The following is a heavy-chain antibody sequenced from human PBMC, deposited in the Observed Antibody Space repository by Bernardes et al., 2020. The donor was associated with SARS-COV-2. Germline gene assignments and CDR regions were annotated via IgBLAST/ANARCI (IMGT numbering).Heavy chain of an antibody. Sequence: ASVKVSCKASGYTFTSYDINWVRQATGQGLEWMGWMNPNSGNTGYAQKFQGRVTMTRNTSISTAYMELSSLRSEDTAVYYCARGPRRYCTNGVCYTEDYYYYYGMDVWGQGTTVTVSS. D-gene: IGHD2-8*01. J-gene: IGHJ6*02. CDR1: GYTFTSYD. CDR2: MNPNSGNT. V-gene: IGHV1-8*01. CDR3: ARGPRRYCTNGVCYTEDYYYYYGMDV.